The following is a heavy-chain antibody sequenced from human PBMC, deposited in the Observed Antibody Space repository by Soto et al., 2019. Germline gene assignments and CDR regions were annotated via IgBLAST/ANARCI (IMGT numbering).Heavy chain of an antibody. Sequence: SETLSLTCTASGGSISTYYWSWIRQPPGKGLEWIGNIYYSGSTNYNPSLRSRVTISVDTSKNQFSLKVTSVTAADTAVYYCARDTYAPPFAYWGRGFLVPVSS. J-gene: IGHJ4*02. D-gene: IGHD2-2*01. V-gene: IGHV4-59*01. CDR2: IYYSGST. CDR3: ARDTYAPPFAY. CDR1: GGSISTYY.